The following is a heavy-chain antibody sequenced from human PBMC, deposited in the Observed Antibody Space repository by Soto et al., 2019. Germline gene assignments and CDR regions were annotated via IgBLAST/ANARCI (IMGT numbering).Heavy chain of an antibody. Sequence: GVLRLSCAASGFTFSDYYMSWVRQAPGKGLEWVSLISATGGGTYYADSVKGRFTISRDNSHNTLYLQVHSLTAEDTAVYYYAKDRRAGGNSAFYFDFWGQGAQVTVSS. V-gene: IGHV3-23*01. CDR1: GFTFSDYY. CDR2: ISATGGGT. J-gene: IGHJ4*02. CDR3: AKDRRAGGNSAFYFDF. D-gene: IGHD3-16*01.